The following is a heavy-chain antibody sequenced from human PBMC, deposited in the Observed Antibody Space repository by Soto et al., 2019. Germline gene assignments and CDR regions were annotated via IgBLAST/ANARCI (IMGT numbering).Heavy chain of an antibody. J-gene: IGHJ2*01. CDR2: ISSSSSTL. CDR3: ARGGSGSYFWYFDL. V-gene: IGHV3-48*03. Sequence: GSLRVSCSDSGFTFSRYEMNWVRQAPGKGLEWVSYISSSSSTLYYADSVKGRFTISRDNAKKSLYLQMKSLRAEDTAVYYCARGGSGSYFWYFDLWGRGTLVTGSS. CDR1: GFTFSRYE. D-gene: IGHD1-26*01.